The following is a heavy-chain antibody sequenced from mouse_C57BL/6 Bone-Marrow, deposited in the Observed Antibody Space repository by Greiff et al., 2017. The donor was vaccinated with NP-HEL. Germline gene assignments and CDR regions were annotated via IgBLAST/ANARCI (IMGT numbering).Heavy chain of an antibody. D-gene: IGHD1-1*01. J-gene: IGHJ2*01. V-gene: IGHV1-69*01. CDR1: GYTFTSYW. CDR2: IDPSDSYT. Sequence: QVQLQQPGAELVMPGASVKLSCKASGYTFTSYWMHWVKQRPGQGLEWIGEIDPSDSYTNYNQKFKGKSTLTVDKSSSTAYMQLSSLTSEDSAVYDCARRPYYYGSSYYFDYWGQGTTLTVSS. CDR3: ARRPYYYGSSYYFDY.